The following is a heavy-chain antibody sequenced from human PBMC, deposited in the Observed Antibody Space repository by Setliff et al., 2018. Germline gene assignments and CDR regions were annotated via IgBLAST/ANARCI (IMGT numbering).Heavy chain of an antibody. V-gene: IGHV4-31*03. CDR1: GGSISSGGYY. CDR3: ARVPRFTDMRNAFDI. CDR2: IYYSGST. D-gene: IGHD2-15*01. J-gene: IGHJ3*02. Sequence: SETLSLTCTVSGGSISSGGYYRSWIRRHPGKGLEWIGYIYYSGSTYYNPSLKSRVTISVDTSKNQFSLKLSSVTAADTAVYYCARVPRFTDMRNAFDIWGQGTMVTVSS.